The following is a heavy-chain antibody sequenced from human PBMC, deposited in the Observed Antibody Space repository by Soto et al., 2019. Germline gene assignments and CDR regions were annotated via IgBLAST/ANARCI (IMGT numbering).Heavy chain of an antibody. CDR3: AKTRLYDNNGYHRDGFAV. J-gene: IGHJ3*01. Sequence: EVKLLESGGGLVQPGGSMRLSCEASGFPFWTYSMSWVRQAPRKGLEWVSGISGSGTATYYTDSVKGRFTVSRDNSKDPLFLQMNTLRVKETAVYYWAKTRLYDNNGYHRDGFAVWGAWTAVTVSS. CDR2: ISGSGTAT. V-gene: IGHV3-23*01. CDR1: GFPFWTYS. D-gene: IGHD3-22*01.